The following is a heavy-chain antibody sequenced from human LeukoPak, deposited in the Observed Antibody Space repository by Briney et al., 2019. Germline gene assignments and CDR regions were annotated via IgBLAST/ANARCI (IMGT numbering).Heavy chain of an antibody. J-gene: IGHJ4*02. Sequence: GESLQISCKGSGYSFTSYWIGWVRQMPGKGLVWMGIIYPGDSDTRYSPSFQGQVTISADKSISTAYLQWSSLKASDTAMYYCARQIQLDDKCYFDYWGQGTLVTVSS. CDR3: ARQIQLDDKCYFDY. CDR2: IYPGDSDT. CDR1: GYSFTSYW. D-gene: IGHD3-9*01. V-gene: IGHV5-51*01.